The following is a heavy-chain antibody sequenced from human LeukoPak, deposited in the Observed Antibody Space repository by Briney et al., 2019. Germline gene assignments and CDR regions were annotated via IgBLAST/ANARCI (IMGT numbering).Heavy chain of an antibody. J-gene: IGHJ4*02. Sequence: ASVKVSCKASGYTFTGYYMHWVRQAPGQGLEWMGWINPNSGGTNYARKFQGRVTMTRDTSISTAYMELSRLRSDDTAVYYCARALDSGSYFGFYFDYWGQGTLVTVSS. V-gene: IGHV1-2*02. CDR1: GYTFTGYY. CDR2: INPNSGGT. CDR3: ARALDSGSYFGFYFDY. D-gene: IGHD1-26*01.